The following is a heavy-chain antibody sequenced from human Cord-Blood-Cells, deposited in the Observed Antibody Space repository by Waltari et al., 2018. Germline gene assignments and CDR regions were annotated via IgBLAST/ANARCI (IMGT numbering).Heavy chain of an antibody. J-gene: IGHJ4*02. CDR1: GGSISSHY. CDR3: ARDVEGFDY. Sequence: QVQLQELGPGLVKPSETLSLTCTVSGGSISSHYWSWIRQPPGKGLEWIGYIYYSGSTNYNPSLKSRVTISVDTSKNQFSLKLSSVTAADTAVYHCARDVEGFDYWGQGTLVTVSS. D-gene: IGHD2-15*01. CDR2: IYYSGST. V-gene: IGHV4-59*11.